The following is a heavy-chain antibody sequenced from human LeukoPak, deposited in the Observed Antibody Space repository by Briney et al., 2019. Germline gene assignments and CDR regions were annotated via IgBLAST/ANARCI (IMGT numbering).Heavy chain of an antibody. D-gene: IGHD1-1*01. CDR3: ATYINWVAGDV. CDR1: EFTFSDSW. Sequence: GGSLRLSCAASEFTFSDSWMSWVRQASGKGLEWVAAIKEDGSEEYYMDSVKGRFTISRDNAKNSLYLQMNSLRDEDTAVYHCATYINWVAGDVWGQGTAVSVSS. V-gene: IGHV3-7*01. J-gene: IGHJ6*02. CDR2: IKEDGSEE.